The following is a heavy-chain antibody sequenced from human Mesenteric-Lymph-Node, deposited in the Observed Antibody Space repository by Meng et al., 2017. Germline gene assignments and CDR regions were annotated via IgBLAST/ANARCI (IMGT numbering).Heavy chain of an antibody. Sequence: GESLKISCAASGFTISDESMFWVRQTPVKGLEWVASLYSSGIPFYADSVKGRFSVSRDNAKTSVYLQMNSLRAEDTAVYYCAREYTTSSDEDPFDIWGQGTMVTVSS. CDR3: AREYTTSSDEDPFDI. V-gene: IGHV3-69-1*01. D-gene: IGHD6-6*01. CDR1: GFTISDES. CDR2: LYSSGIP. J-gene: IGHJ3*02.